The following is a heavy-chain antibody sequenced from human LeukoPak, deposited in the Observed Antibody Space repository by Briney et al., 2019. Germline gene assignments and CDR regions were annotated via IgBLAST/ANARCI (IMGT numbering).Heavy chain of an antibody. CDR1: LYTFTLYD. D-gene: IGHD3-16*02. CDR2: MNPNSGNT. V-gene: IGHV1-8*01. CDR3: ARDLSPVDY. Sequence: ASVTVSCKPSLYTFTLYDINWVRQAAGQELEGMGWMNPNSGNTGYAQKFQGSVTITRNTSISTPYMDLSSLRSEDTALYYCARDLSPVDYWGQGTLVTVSS. J-gene: IGHJ4*02.